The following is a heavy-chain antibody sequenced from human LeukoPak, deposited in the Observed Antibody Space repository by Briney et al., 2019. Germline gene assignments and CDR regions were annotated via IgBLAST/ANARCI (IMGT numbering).Heavy chain of an antibody. J-gene: IGHJ4*02. CDR1: GFTFDDYA. V-gene: IGHV3-9*01. Sequence: GGSLRLSCAASGFTFDDYAMPWVRQAPGKGLEWVSGISWNSGSIGYADSVKGRFTISRDNAKNSLYLQMNSLRAEDTAVYYCARHGTQWLVPHFDYWGQGTLVTVSS. CDR2: ISWNSGSI. CDR3: ARHGTQWLVPHFDY. D-gene: IGHD6-19*01.